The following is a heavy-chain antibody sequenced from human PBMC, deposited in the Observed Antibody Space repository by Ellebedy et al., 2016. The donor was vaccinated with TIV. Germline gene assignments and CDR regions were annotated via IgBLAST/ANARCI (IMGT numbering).Heavy chain of an antibody. CDR1: GYTFTSYD. Sequence: AASVKVSCKASGYTFTSYDINWVRQATGQGLEWMGWMNPNSGNTGYAQKFQGRVTITRNTSISTAYMELSSLRSEDTAVYYCARGFYDSCGYSDYWGQGTLVTVSS. CDR3: ARGFYDSCGYSDY. J-gene: IGHJ4*02. V-gene: IGHV1-8*03. CDR2: MNPNSGNT. D-gene: IGHD3-22*01.